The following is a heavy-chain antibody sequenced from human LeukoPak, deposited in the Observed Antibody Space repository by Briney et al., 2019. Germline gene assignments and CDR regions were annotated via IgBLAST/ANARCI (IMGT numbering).Heavy chain of an antibody. J-gene: IGHJ6*03. V-gene: IGHV3-21*01. CDR2: ITTSSSYM. D-gene: IGHD3-10*01. CDR1: GFTFSSYN. Sequence: GGSLGLSCAASGFTFSSYNMNWVRRTPGKGLEWVSSITTSSSYMFYADSVRGRFTISRDNAENSLYLQMNSLRAEDTAVYYCAKNYGSGRDSSRYYYYYMDVWGKGTTVTVSS. CDR3: AKNYGSGRDSSRYYYYYMDV.